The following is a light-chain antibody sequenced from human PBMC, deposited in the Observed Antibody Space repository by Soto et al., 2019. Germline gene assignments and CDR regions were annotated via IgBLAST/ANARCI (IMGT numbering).Light chain of an antibody. CDR1: QSVSSY. CDR3: QHYSNWPGT. Sequence: EIVMTKTPPTLPVSTGERATLSYMASQSVSSYLAWYQQKPGQAPRLLIYGASTGATGIPARFSGSGSGTEFTLTISSLQSEDFAVYYCQHYSNWPGTFGQGTKVDIK. V-gene: IGKV3-15*01. CDR2: GAS. J-gene: IGKJ1*01.